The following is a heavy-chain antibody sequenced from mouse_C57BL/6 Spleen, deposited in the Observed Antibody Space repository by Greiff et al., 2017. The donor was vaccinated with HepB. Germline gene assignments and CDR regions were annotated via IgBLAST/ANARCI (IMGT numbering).Heavy chain of an antibody. CDR2: IYPRSGNT. CDR3: ARKYYSNSPFYAMDY. CDR1: GYTFTSYG. Sequence: VKLMESGAELARPGASVKLSCKASGYTFTSYGISWVKQRTGQGLEWIGEIYPRSGNTYYNEKFKGKATLTADKSSSTAYMELRSLTSEDSAVYFWARKYYSNSPFYAMDYWGQGTSVTVSS. J-gene: IGHJ4*01. D-gene: IGHD2-5*01. V-gene: IGHV1-81*01.